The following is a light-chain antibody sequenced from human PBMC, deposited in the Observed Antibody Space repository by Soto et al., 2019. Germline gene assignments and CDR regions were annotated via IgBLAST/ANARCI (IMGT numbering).Light chain of an antibody. CDR2: DAS. J-gene: IGKJ2*01. CDR3: QQHGSSPPHT. V-gene: IGKV3-20*01. Sequence: EIVLTQSPGTLSLSPGERATLSCKASQSVSNNYLAWYQQKPGQAPRLLIYDASSRATGIPDRFSGSGSGTDFTLTISRLEPEEFAVYYCQQHGSSPPHTFGQGTKLEI. CDR1: QSVSNNY.